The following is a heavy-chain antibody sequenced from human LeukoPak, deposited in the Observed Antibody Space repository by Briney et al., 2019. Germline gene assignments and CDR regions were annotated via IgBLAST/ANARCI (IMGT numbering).Heavy chain of an antibody. D-gene: IGHD5-18*01. CDR1: GFTFSSYG. J-gene: IGHJ4*02. V-gene: IGHV3-30*18. CDR3: AKAGVDTAMALDY. Sequence: GGSLRLSCAASGFTFSSYGMHWVRQAPGKGLKWVAVISYDGSNKYYADSVKGRFTISRDNSKNTLYLQMNSLRAEDTAVYYCAKAGVDTAMALDYWGQGTLVTVSS. CDR2: ISYDGSNK.